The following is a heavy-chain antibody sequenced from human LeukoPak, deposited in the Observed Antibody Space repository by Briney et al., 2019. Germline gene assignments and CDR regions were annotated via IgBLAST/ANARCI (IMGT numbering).Heavy chain of an antibody. D-gene: IGHD3-3*01. CDR2: IGGGPV. CDR3: AKENDFWSGPEG. V-gene: IGHV3-23*01. Sequence: GGSLRLSCAASGFTFSNYAMTWVRQAPGKGLEWVSTIGGGPVYYADSVKGRFTVSRDTSKNTVYLQMTSLRVEDTAVYYCAKENDFWSGPEGWGQGTLVTVSS. J-gene: IGHJ4*02. CDR1: GFTFSNYA.